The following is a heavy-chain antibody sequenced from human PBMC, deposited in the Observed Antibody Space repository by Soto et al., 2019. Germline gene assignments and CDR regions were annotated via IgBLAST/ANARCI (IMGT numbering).Heavy chain of an antibody. J-gene: IGHJ4*02. CDR2: IYPGDSDT. D-gene: IGHD1-26*01. CDR1: GYGFTSYW. V-gene: IGHV5-51*01. CDR3: ARQPGIVGPWDYFDY. Sequence: GESLKISCKGSGYGFTSYWIGWVRQMPGKGLEWLGIIYPGDSDTRYNPSFQGQVTISADKSISTTYLQWSSLKASDTAVYYCARQPGIVGPWDYFDYWGQGTQVTVSS.